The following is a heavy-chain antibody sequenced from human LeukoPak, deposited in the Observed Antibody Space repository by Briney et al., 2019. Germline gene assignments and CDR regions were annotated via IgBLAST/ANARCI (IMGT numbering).Heavy chain of an antibody. CDR3: AAMRGMKVMT. J-gene: IGHJ1*01. CDR1: GGSISSYY. D-gene: IGHD3-16*01. CDR2: VFSSGST. Sequence: SETLSLTCTVSGGSISSYYWSWIRQPAGQGLEWIGRVFSSGSTFYSPSLKSRVTMSVDTPNSLFSLNLTSVTAADTALYYCAAMRGMKVMTWGQGTLVTVSS. V-gene: IGHV4-4*07.